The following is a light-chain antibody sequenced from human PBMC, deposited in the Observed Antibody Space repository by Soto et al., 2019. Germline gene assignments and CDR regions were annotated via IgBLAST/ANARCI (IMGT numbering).Light chain of an antibody. CDR3: SSYTSSSTSWV. Sequence: QSALTQPASVSGSPGQSVTISCTGTRSDVGGYNYVSWYQQHPGKAPKLMIYEVSNRPSGVSNRFSGSKSGNTASLTISGLQAEDEADYYCSSYTSSSTSWVFGGRTKVTVL. J-gene: IGLJ3*02. CDR1: RSDVGGYNY. CDR2: EVS. V-gene: IGLV2-14*01.